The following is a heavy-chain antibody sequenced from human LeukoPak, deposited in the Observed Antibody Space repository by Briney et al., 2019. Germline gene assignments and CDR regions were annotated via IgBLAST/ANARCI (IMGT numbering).Heavy chain of an antibody. Sequence: SETLSLTCTVSGASISSYYWSWIRQSPGKGLESTGYIYYSGSTTYNPSLKSRVTISLDTSKNQSSLKLSSVTAADTAVYYCAGNLAAAGRYFQHWGQGTLVTVSS. CDR2: IYYSGST. CDR1: GASISSYY. D-gene: IGHD6-13*01. J-gene: IGHJ1*01. CDR3: AGNLAAAGRYFQH. V-gene: IGHV4-59*01.